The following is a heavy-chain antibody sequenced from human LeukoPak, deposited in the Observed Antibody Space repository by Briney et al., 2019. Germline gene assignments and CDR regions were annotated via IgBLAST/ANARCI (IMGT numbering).Heavy chain of an antibody. CDR3: ARGGGYDSGFYFDY. Sequence: SETLSLTCRVSGASISSGPYDWGWGRQPRGKGLEWIGSLYHSGSPFYSPTRRRRITTSLDTSKSRLSLKLSSVTAADTAVYHCARGGGYDSGFYFDYWGQGILVTVSP. D-gene: IGHD3-16*01. CDR1: GASISSGPYD. CDR2: LYHSGSP. V-gene: IGHV4-39*07. J-gene: IGHJ4*02.